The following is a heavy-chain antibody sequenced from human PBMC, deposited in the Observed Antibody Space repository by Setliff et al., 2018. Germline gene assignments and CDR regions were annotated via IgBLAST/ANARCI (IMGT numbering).Heavy chain of an antibody. D-gene: IGHD6-6*01. V-gene: IGHV4-61*09. CDR2: IYTSWST. J-gene: IGHJ4*02. CDR3: ARGRNVAARLLDS. Sequence: SETLSLTCTVSDDSISSRHYYWSWIRQPAGKGLEWLGQIYTSWSTNYNPSLKGRATLSIDASKNQFSLKVTSVTAADTSVYFCARGRNVAARLLDSWGQGTLVTVSS. CDR1: DDSISSRHYY.